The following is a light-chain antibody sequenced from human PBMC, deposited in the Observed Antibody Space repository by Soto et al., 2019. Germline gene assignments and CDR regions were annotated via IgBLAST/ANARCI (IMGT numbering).Light chain of an antibody. V-gene: IGLV2-14*03. CDR2: DVS. Sequence: QSVLTQPASVSESPGQSITISCTGTNSDVGGYNYVSWYQQHPGKAPILMIYDVSNRPSGISNRFSGSKSGNTASLTISGLQAEDEADYYCSSKRGSTYVFGTGTKVNVL. CDR3: SSKRGSTYV. CDR1: NSDVGGYNY. J-gene: IGLJ1*01.